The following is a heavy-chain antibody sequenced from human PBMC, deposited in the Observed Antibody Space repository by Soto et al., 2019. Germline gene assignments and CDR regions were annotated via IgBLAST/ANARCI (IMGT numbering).Heavy chain of an antibody. CDR3: AGSSDWYAWFDP. CDR1: GFTFSSYA. Sequence: EVQLLESGGGLAQPGRFLRLSCAASGFTFSSYAMSWVRQAPGKGLEWVSAISGSGGSTYYAYSVKGRFTISRDNSKSTLYLRMNSLRAEDTAVYYCAGSSDWYAWFDPWGQGTLVTVSS. D-gene: IGHD6-19*01. CDR2: ISGSGGST. V-gene: IGHV3-23*01. J-gene: IGHJ5*02.